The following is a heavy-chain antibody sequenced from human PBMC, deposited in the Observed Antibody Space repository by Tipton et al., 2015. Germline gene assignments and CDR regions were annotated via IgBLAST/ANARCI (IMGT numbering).Heavy chain of an antibody. D-gene: IGHD1-1*01. J-gene: IGHJ6*02. V-gene: IGHV4-59*01. CDR1: GTSLRGFY. CDR2: IRYSGGT. CDR3: ARENAYYYGMDV. Sequence: TLSLTCTVSGTSLRGFYWTWIRQPPGKGLEWSGYIRYSGGTNYKPSLRGRVSISLDMSKNQFSLKLRSVTAADTAMYFCARENAYYYGMDVWGQGTTVTVSS.